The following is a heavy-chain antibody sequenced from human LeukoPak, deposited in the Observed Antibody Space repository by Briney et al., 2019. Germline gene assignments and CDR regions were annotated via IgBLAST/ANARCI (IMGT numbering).Heavy chain of an antibody. D-gene: IGHD5-18*01. CDR2: ISSSSSTI. CDR3: ARDLEGSYGFIYYYYGMDV. J-gene: IGHJ6*02. V-gene: IGHV3-48*01. Sequence: PGGSLRLSCAASGFTFSSYSMNWVRQAPGKGLEWVSYISSSSSTIYYADSVKGRFTISRDNAKNSLYLQMNSLRAEDTAVYYCARDLEGSYGFIYYYYGMDVWGQGTTVTVSS. CDR1: GFTFSSYS.